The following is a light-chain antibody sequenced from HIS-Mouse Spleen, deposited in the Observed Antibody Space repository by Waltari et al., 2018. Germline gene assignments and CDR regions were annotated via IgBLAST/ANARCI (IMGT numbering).Light chain of an antibody. V-gene: IGLV2-14*03. CDR3: SSYTSSSFYV. CDR2: DVS. J-gene: IGLJ1*01. CDR1: SSDVGGYNY. Sequence: QSALTQPASVSGSPGQSITISCTGTSSDVGGYNYVPWYQQHPVKAPKLIIYDVSNPPLGVSNRFPCSKSGNTASLTISGLQAEDEADYYCSSYTSSSFYVFGTGTKVTVL.